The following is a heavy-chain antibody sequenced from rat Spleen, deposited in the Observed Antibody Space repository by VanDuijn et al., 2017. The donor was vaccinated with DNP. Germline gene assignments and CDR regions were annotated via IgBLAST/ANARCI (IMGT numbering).Heavy chain of an antibody. CDR3: ARGSVWVMYFDY. CDR2: ITSSGGST. CDR1: GFTFNKYW. Sequence: EVQLVESGGDLVQPGRSLKLSCVASGFTFNKYWMTWIRQVPGKGLEWIASITSSGGSTYYRDSVKGRFTVSRDNAKSTLYLQMDSLRSEDTATYYCARGSVWVMYFDYWGQGVMVTVSS. V-gene: IGHV5-31*01. J-gene: IGHJ2*01. D-gene: IGHD1-12*03.